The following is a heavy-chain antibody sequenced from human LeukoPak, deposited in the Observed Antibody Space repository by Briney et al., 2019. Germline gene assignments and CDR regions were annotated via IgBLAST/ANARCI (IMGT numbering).Heavy chain of an antibody. Sequence: KPSETLPLTCAVSGYSISSGYYWGWIRQPPGKGLEWIGSIYHSGSTYYNPSLKSRVTISVDTSKNQFSLKLSSVTAADTAVYYCARDRVVPAGPDAFDIWGQGTMVTVSS. J-gene: IGHJ3*02. CDR3: ARDRVVPAGPDAFDI. D-gene: IGHD2-2*01. CDR1: GYSISSGYY. V-gene: IGHV4-38-2*02. CDR2: IYHSGST.